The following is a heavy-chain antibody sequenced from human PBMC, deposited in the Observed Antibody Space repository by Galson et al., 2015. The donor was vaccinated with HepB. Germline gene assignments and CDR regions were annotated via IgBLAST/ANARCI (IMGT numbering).Heavy chain of an antibody. D-gene: IGHD6-19*01. CDR3: ARQKYSSGWNEDYFDY. V-gene: IGHV1-69*04. CDR2: IIPILGIA. J-gene: IGHJ4*02. Sequence: SVKVSCKASGGTFSSYAISWVRQAPGQGLEWMGRIIPILGIANYAQKFQGRVTITADKSTSTAYMELSSLRSEDTAVYYCARQKYSSGWNEDYFDYWGQGTLVTVSS. CDR1: GGTFSSYA.